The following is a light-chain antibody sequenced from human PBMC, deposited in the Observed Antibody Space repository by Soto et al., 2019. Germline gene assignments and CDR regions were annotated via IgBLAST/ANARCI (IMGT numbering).Light chain of an antibody. V-gene: IGLV2-14*01. J-gene: IGLJ1*01. CDR3: GSYSSTATREV. CDR2: QVS. Sequence: QSVLTQPASVSGSPGQSITISCTGTSSDVGGYYYVSWYQHHPGKAPKLMIYQVSNRPSGVSNRFSGSKSANTASLTISGLQAEDEADYFCGSYSSTATREVFGTGTKLTVL. CDR1: SSDVGGYYY.